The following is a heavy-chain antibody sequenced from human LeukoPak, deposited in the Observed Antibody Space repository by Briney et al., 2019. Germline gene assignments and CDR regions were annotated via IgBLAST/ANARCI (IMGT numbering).Heavy chain of an antibody. CDR3: ARVRGIAVAGTVDY. CDR2: INQDGSAK. CDR1: GFTISSYW. V-gene: IGHV3-7*01. Sequence: WGSLRLSCAASGFTISSYWMSWVRQAPGKGLEWVANINQDGSAKYYVDYVKGRFTISRDNAKNSLYLQMNSLRAEDTAVYYCARVRGIAVAGTVDYWGQGTLVTVSS. D-gene: IGHD6-19*01. J-gene: IGHJ4*02.